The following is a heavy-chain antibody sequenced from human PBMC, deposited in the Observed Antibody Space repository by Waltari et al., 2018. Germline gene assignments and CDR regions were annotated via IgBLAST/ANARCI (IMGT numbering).Heavy chain of an antibody. V-gene: IGHV1-69*01. D-gene: IGHD3-22*01. J-gene: IGHJ3*02. CDR2: IIPIFGTA. Sequence: QVKLVQSGAEVKKPGSSVKVSCKASGGTFSSYAISWVRQAPGPGLEWMGGIIPIFGTANYAQKFQGRVTITADESTSTAYMELSSLRSEDTAVYYCARAPHSYYYPNDAFDIWGQGTMVTVSS. CDR1: GGTFSSYA. CDR3: ARAPHSYYYPNDAFDI.